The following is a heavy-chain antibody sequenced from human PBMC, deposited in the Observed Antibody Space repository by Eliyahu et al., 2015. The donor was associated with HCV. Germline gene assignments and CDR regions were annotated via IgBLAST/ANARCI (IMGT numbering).Heavy chain of an antibody. D-gene: IGHD3-3*01. CDR3: ARSRLGFWSGYYSAGLGD. J-gene: IGHJ4*02. CDR2: IKQDGSEK. Sequence: EVQLVESGGGLVQPGGSLRLSCAASGFTFSXYWMSWVRQAPGKGLEWVANIKQDGSEKYYVDTVKGRFTISRDNAKNSLYLQMNSLRAEDTAVYYCARSRLGFWSGYYSAGLGDWGQGTLVTVSS. CDR1: GFTFSXYW. V-gene: IGHV3-7*03.